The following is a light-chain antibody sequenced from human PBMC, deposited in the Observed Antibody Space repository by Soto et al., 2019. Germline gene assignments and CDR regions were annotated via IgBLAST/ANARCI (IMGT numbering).Light chain of an antibody. J-gene: IGKJ1*01. CDR3: QQYGSSPRT. Sequence: EIVLTQSPGTLSLSPGERATLSCRASQSVGSSQLAWYQQKPGQAPRLVMYGASSRATDTPDRFSGSGSGTDFTLTISRLEPEDFAVYYCQQYGSSPRTVGQGTKVEIK. V-gene: IGKV3-20*01. CDR2: GAS. CDR1: QSVGSSQ.